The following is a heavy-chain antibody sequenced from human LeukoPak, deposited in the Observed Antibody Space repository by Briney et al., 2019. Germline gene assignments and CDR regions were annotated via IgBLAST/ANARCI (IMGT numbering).Heavy chain of an antibody. CDR2: ISYDGSNK. Sequence: GRSLRLSCAASGFTFSSYGMHWVRQAPGKGLEWVAVISYDGSNKYYADSVKGRFTISRDNSKNTLYLQMNSLRAEDTAVYYCAREGCSSTSCGWFDPWGQGTLVTVSS. D-gene: IGHD2-2*01. J-gene: IGHJ5*02. V-gene: IGHV3-30*03. CDR3: AREGCSSTSCGWFDP. CDR1: GFTFSSYG.